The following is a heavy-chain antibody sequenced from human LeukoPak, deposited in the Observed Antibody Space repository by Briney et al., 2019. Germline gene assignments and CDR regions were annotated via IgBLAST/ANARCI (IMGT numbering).Heavy chain of an antibody. CDR3: AREGHGDSPFDY. CDR1: GYTFTGYG. CDR2: ISAYNGNT. J-gene: IGHJ4*02. V-gene: IGHV1-18*01. Sequence: ASVKVSCKASGYTFTGYGISWVQQAPGQGLEWMGWISAYNGNTNYAQKLQGRVTMTTDTSTSTAYMELRSLRSDDTAVYYCAREGHGDSPFDYWGQGTLVTVSS. D-gene: IGHD4-17*01.